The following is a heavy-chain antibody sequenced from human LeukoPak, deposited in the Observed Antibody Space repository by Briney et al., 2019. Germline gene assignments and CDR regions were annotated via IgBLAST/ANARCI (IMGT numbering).Heavy chain of an antibody. V-gene: IGHV3-64*01. Sequence: GGSLRLSCAASGFIFSNYAMHWVRQAPGKGLEYVSAISSNGGSTYYANSVKDRFTISRDNSKNTLYLQMGSLRAEDMAVYYCARRGSGFSQNYFDYWGQGTLVTVSS. CDR3: ARRGSGFSQNYFDY. CDR2: ISSNGGST. D-gene: IGHD3-22*01. J-gene: IGHJ4*02. CDR1: GFIFSNYA.